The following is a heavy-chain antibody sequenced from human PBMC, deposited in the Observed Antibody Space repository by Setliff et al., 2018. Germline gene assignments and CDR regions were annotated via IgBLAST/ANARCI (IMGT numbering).Heavy chain of an antibody. V-gene: IGHV1-8*03. CDR3: ARNGDVDTGFLGYYYYYYMDV. J-gene: IGHJ6*03. CDR2: MNPNSGNT. D-gene: IGHD5-18*01. Sequence: ASVKVSCKASGYSFTSNDINWVRQAPGQGLEWMGWMNPNSGNTGYAQKFQGRVTITRNTSISTAYMELSSLRAEDTAVYYCARNGDVDTGFLGYYYYYYMDVWGKGTTVTVSS. CDR1: GYSFTSND.